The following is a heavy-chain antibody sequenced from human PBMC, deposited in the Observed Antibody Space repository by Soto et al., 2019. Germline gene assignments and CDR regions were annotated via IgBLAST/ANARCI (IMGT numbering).Heavy chain of an antibody. CDR1: GYTFTSYA. V-gene: IGHV1-3*01. D-gene: IGHD3-10*01. CDR2: INAGNGNR. J-gene: IGHJ4*02. CDR3: ARESLWFGELLSYFDY. Sequence: GASVKVSCKASGYTFTSYAMHWVRQAPGQRLEWMGWINAGNGNRKYSQRFQGRLTITSDTSANTAYMELSSLRSEDTAVYYCARESLWFGELLSYFDYWGQGTLVTVSS.